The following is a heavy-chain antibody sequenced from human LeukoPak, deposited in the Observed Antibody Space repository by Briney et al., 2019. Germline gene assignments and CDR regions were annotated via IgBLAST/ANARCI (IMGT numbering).Heavy chain of an antibody. V-gene: IGHV3-33*01. J-gene: IGHJ4*02. CDR3: ARDRGTTLVRGLFTPGFFDY. Sequence: PGRSLRLSCAASGFTFSSYGIHWVRQAPGKGLEWVTLIRDDGSNQRYADSVKGRFTISRDNSKNTLYLQMNSLGAEDTAVYYCARDRGTTLVRGLFTPGFFDYWGQGTLVTVSS. CDR2: IRDDGSNQ. D-gene: IGHD3-10*01. CDR1: GFTFSSYG.